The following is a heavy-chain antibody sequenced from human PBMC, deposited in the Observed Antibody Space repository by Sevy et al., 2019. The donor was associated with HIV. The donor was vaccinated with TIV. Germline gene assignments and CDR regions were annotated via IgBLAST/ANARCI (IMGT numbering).Heavy chain of an antibody. CDR3: AKDDSSGYLYYFDY. J-gene: IGHJ4*02. CDR2: ISGSGGST. V-gene: IGHV3-23*01. D-gene: IGHD3-22*01. CDR1: GFTFSSYA. Sequence: GGSLRLSCAASGFTFSSYAMSWVRQAPGKGLEWDSAISGSGGSTYYADSVKGRFTISRDNSKNTLYLQMNSLRAEDTAVYYCAKDDSSGYLYYFDYWGQGTLVTVSS.